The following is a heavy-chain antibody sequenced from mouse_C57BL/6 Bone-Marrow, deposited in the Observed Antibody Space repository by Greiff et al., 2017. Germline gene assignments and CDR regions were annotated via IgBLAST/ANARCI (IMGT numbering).Heavy chain of an antibody. CDR2: IDPSDSYT. Sequence: QVQLQQPGAELVMPGASVKLSCKASGYTFTSYWMHWVKQRPGQGLEWIGEIDPSDSYTNYNQKFKGKSTLTVDKSSSTAYMQLSSLTFEDSAVYYCAREESWGTGTTVTVSS. J-gene: IGHJ1*03. V-gene: IGHV1-69*01. CDR1: GYTFTSYW. CDR3: AREES.